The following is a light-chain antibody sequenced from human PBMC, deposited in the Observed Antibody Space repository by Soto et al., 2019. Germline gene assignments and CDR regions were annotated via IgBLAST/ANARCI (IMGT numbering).Light chain of an antibody. CDR2: ATS. Sequence: EIVMTQSPATLSVSPGERATLSCRASQSVSSNLAWYQQKPGQAPRLLMYATSTRATGIPDRFSGSGSGTEFSLTISGLQSEDFAVYHCQQYDNKPPITFGQGTRLEIK. J-gene: IGKJ5*01. CDR1: QSVSSN. CDR3: QQYDNKPPIT. V-gene: IGKV3-15*01.